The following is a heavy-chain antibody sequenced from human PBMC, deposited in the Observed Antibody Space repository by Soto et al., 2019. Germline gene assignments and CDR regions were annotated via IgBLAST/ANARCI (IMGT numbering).Heavy chain of an antibody. CDR3: AYYYYYYMEV. Sequence: SETLSLTCAVYGGSFSGYYWSWILQPPWKGLEWIGEINHSGSTNYNPSLKSRVTISVDTSKNQFSLKLSSVTAADTAVYYCAYYYYYYMEVWGKGTRVTVSS. J-gene: IGHJ6*03. CDR1: GGSFSGYY. CDR2: INHSGST. V-gene: IGHV4-34*01.